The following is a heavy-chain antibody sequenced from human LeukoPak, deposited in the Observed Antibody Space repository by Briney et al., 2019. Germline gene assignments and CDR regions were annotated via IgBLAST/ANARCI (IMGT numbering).Heavy chain of an antibody. D-gene: IGHD4-17*01. CDR1: GGSISSYY. V-gene: IGHV4-59*01. Sequence: PSETLSLTCTVSGGSISSYYWSWIRQPPGKGLEWIGYIYYSGSTNYNPSLKSRVTISVDTSKNQFSLKLSSVTAADTAVYYCASTLNDYGDTADYWGQGTLVTVSS. J-gene: IGHJ4*02. CDR3: ASTLNDYGDTADY. CDR2: IYYSGST.